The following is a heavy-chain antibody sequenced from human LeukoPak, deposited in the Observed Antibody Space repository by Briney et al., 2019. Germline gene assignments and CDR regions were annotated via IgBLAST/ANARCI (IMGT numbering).Heavy chain of an antibody. J-gene: IGHJ4*02. CDR2: INREGTKI. CDR1: GFTLGVSW. Sequence: PGGSLRLSCAASGFTLGVSWTTWVRQAPGKGLEWVANINREGTKIDYLDSVKGRFTISRDSAKNALYLQMNSLRVEDTAVYFCARGGVTAGFDYWGQGTLVTVSS. D-gene: IGHD4-11*01. V-gene: IGHV3-7*01. CDR3: ARGGVTAGFDY.